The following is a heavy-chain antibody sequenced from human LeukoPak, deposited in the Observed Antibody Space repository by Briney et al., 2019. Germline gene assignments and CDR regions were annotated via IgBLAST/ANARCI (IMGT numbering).Heavy chain of an antibody. J-gene: IGHJ4*02. Sequence: GGSLRLSCAASGFTFSSYAMSWVRQAPGKGLEWVSAISGSGGSTYYADSVKGRFTISRDNAKNTLYLQMNSLRAEDTAVYYCAKTCSSTSCYFDWGQGTLVTVSS. V-gene: IGHV3-23*01. CDR2: ISGSGGST. CDR3: AKTCSSTSCYFD. CDR1: GFTFSSYA. D-gene: IGHD2-2*01.